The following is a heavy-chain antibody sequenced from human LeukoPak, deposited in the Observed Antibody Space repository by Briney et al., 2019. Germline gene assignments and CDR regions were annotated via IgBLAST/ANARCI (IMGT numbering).Heavy chain of an antibody. Sequence: SETLSLTCTVSGGSISSSSYYWGWIRQPPGKGLEWIGSIYYSGSTYYNPSLKSRVTISVDTSKNQFTLKLSSVTAADTAVYYCARLHHDFWSGYYPPRALDIWGQGTMVTVSS. V-gene: IGHV4-39*01. CDR1: GGSISSSSYY. D-gene: IGHD3-3*01. J-gene: IGHJ3*02. CDR3: ARLHHDFWSGYYPPRALDI. CDR2: IYYSGST.